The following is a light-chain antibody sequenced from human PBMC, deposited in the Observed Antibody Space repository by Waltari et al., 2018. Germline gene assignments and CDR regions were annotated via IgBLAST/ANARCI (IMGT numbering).Light chain of an antibody. CDR2: EGS. CDR3: CSYAGSSTFEV. CDR1: SSDVGRSNL. V-gene: IGLV2-23*03. J-gene: IGLJ3*02. Sequence: SALTQPSSVSGSPGQSITISCTGTSSDVGRSNLVSWYQQHPGKAPKLMIYEGSKRPSGVSNRFSGSKSGNTASLTISGLQAEDEADYYCCSYAGSSTFEVFGGGTKLTVL.